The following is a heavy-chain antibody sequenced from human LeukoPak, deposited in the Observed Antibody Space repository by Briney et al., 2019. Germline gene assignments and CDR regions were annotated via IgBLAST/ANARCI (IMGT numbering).Heavy chain of an antibody. D-gene: IGHD3-10*01. CDR3: AKDHLLLWFGELRGPYYFDY. V-gene: IGHV3-23*01. CDR2: ISGSGGST. Sequence: GGSLRLSCAASGFTFSSYAMSWVRQAPGKGLEWVSAISGSGGSTYYADSVKGRFTISRDNSKNTLYLQMNSLRAEDTAVYYCAKDHLLLWFGELRGPYYFDYWGQGTLVTLSS. J-gene: IGHJ4*02. CDR1: GFTFSSYA.